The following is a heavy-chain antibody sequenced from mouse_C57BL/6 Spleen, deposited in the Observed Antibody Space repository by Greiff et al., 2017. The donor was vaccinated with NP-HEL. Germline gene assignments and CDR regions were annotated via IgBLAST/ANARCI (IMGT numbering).Heavy chain of an antibody. D-gene: IGHD1-1*01. Sequence: EVKVVESVAELVRPGASVKLSCTASGFNIKNTYMHWVKQRPEQGLEWIGRIDPANGNTKYAPKFQGKATITADTSSNTAYLQLSSLTSEDTAIYYCASQYYGSSPWFAYWGQGTLVTVSA. J-gene: IGHJ3*01. CDR1: GFNIKNTY. CDR3: ASQYYGSSPWFAY. CDR2: IDPANGNT. V-gene: IGHV14-3*01.